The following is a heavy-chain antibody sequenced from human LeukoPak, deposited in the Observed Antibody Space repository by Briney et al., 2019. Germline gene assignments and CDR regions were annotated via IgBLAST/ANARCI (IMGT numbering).Heavy chain of an antibody. V-gene: IGHV3-30*01. CDR1: GFTLSEYG. CDR2: LSYDGSDR. D-gene: IGHD3-22*01. Sequence: GGSLRLSCAASGFTLSEYGIHWVRQAPGKGLEWVAVLSYDGSDRYYADSVNGRLTISRDISSDTVSLQMNSLRVEDTALYFCARDRINMMVLVHDSGLDLWGQGTLVTVSS. J-gene: IGHJ5*02. CDR3: ARDRINMMVLVHDSGLDL.